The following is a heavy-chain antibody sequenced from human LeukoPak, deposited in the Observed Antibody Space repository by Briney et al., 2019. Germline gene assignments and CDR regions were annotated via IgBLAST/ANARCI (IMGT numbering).Heavy chain of an antibody. J-gene: IGHJ3*02. Sequence: SVKVSCKASGGTFSSYAISWVRQAPGQGLEWMGRIIPIFGTANYAQKFQGRVTITTDESTSTAYMELSSLRSEDTAVYYCARDGNALVRGVLYDAFDIWGQGTMVTVSS. D-gene: IGHD3-10*01. CDR2: IIPIFGTA. V-gene: IGHV1-69*05. CDR3: ARDGNALVRGVLYDAFDI. CDR1: GGTFSSYA.